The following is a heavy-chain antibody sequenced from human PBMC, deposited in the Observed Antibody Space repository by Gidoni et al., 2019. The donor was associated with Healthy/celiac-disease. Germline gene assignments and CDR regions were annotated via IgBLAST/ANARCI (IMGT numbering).Heavy chain of an antibody. J-gene: IGHJ5*02. CDR2: INPNSGGT. CDR1: GYTFTGYY. D-gene: IGHD6-19*01. V-gene: IGHV1-2*07. Sequence: QVQLVQSGAEVKKPGASVKVSCKASGYTFTGYYMHWVRQAPGQGLEWMGWINPNSGGTNYAHKFQGRVTMTRDTSISTAYMELSRLRSDDTAVYYCARDKSIAVAGVKLSGWFDPWGQGTLVTVSS. CDR3: ARDKSIAVAGVKLSGWFDP.